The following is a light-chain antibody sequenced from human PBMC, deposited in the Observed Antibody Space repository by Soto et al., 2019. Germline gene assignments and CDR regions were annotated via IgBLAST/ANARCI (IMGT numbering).Light chain of an antibody. Sequence: QSALTQPASVSGSPGQSITISCTGTSSDVGGYNYVSWYQQHPGIAPKLMIYDVSYRPSGISGRFSGSKSGNTASLTISGLQAEDEADYYCSSYTDSRTLIFGGWNKVTVL. V-gene: IGLV2-14*01. CDR2: DVS. CDR3: SSYTDSRTLI. CDR1: SSDVGGYNY. J-gene: IGLJ2*01.